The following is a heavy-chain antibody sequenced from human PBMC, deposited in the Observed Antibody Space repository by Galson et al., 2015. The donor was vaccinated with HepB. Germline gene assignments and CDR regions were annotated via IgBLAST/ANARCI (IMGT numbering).Heavy chain of an antibody. J-gene: IGHJ6*02. V-gene: IGHV3-21*06. CDR1: GITFRTYI. CDR2: INSGSSYI. Sequence: SLRLSCAASGITFRTYIMNWVRQAPGKGLEWVSSINSGSSYIYYADSVKGRFTISRDNAKNSVYLQMNSLRAEDAAVYYCARDREYYYGSGSIYGMDVWGQGTTVTVSS. CDR3: ARDREYYYGSGSIYGMDV. D-gene: IGHD3-10*01.